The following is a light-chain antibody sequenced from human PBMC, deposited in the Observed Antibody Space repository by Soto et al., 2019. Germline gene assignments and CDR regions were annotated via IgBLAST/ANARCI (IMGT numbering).Light chain of an antibody. J-gene: IGKJ5*01. V-gene: IGKV1-17*01. CDR1: QGIGND. CDR2: AAS. Sequence: DIQMTQSPSSLSASVGDRVTITCRASQGIGNDLGWYEQKPGKAPKRLIYAASSLQSRVPSRFSGSVSGTEFTLTIGSLQPEDFATYYCLQHNSYPLTFGQGTRLEIK. CDR3: LQHNSYPLT.